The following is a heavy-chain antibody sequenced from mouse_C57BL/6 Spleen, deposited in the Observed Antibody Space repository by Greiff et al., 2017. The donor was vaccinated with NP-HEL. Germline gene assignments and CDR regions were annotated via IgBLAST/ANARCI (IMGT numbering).Heavy chain of an antibody. V-gene: IGHV1-82*01. CDR2: IYPGDGDT. CDR3: ARAITTVVATDWYFDV. D-gene: IGHD1-1*01. CDR1: GYAFSSSW. J-gene: IGHJ1*03. Sequence: QVQLQQSGPELVKPGASVKISCKASGYAFSSSWMNWVKQRPGKGLEWIGRIYPGDGDTNYNGKFKGKATLTADKSSRTAYMQLSSLTSEDSAVYFCARAITTVVATDWYFDVWGTGTTVTVSS.